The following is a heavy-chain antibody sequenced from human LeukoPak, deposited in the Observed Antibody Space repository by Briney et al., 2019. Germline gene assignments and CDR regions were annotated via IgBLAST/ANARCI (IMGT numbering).Heavy chain of an antibody. D-gene: IGHD4-17*01. V-gene: IGHV3-21*01. J-gene: IGHJ4*02. CDR2: ISTTGSYI. CDR3: ARDYYGAYYFDH. CDR1: GFTFSSYT. Sequence: PGGSLRLSCAASGFTFSSYTLNWVRQAPGKGLEWVSSISTTGSYIYYGDSVKGRFTISRDNAKNSLYLEMNSLRAEDTAVYYCARDYYGAYYFDHWGQGTLVTVSS.